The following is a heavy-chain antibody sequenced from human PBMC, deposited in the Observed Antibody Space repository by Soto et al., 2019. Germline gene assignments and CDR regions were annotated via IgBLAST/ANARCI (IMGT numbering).Heavy chain of an antibody. D-gene: IGHD2-15*01. CDR1: GGSISSGGYY. CDR3: ASVEAPVVVAATNYYYYYMDV. CDR2: IYYSGST. Sequence: SETLSLTCTVSGGSISSGGYYWSWIRQHPGKGLEWIGYIYYSGSTYYNPFLKSRVTISVDTSKNQFSLKLSSVTAADTAVYYCASVEAPVVVAATNYYYYYMDVWGKGTTVTVSS. J-gene: IGHJ6*03. V-gene: IGHV4-31*03.